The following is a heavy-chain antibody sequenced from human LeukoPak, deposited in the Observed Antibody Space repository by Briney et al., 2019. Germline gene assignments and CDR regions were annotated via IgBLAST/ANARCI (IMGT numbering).Heavy chain of an antibody. CDR2: INHSGST. CDR3: ARGVTTVTKYYYHYYGMDV. J-gene: IGHJ6*02. V-gene: IGHV4-34*01. CDR1: GGSFSGYY. D-gene: IGHD4-17*01. Sequence: SETLSLTCAVYGGSFSGYYWSWIRQPPGKGLEWIGEINHSGSTNYNPSLKSRVTISVDTSKNQFSLKLSSVTAADTAVYYCARGVTTVTKYYYHYYGMDVWGQGTTVTVSS.